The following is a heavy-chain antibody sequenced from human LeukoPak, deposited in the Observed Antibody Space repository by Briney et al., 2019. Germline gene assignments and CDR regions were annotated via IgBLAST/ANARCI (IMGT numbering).Heavy chain of an antibody. D-gene: IGHD4-23*01. CDR3: AEEGATVVSWDYFDY. Sequence: GGSLRLSFAASGFTFSSYGMPWVRQAPGKGLGWVAVISYAGSDKYYADSVKGRFTISRDNSKNTLYLQMNSLRAEDTAVYYCAEEGATVVSWDYFDYWGQGTLVTVSS. CDR2: ISYAGSDK. V-gene: IGHV3-30*18. CDR1: GFTFSSYG. J-gene: IGHJ4*02.